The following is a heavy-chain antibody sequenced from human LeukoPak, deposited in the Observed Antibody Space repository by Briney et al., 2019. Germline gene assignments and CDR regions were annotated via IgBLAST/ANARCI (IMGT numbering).Heavy chain of an antibody. V-gene: IGHV4-4*07. D-gene: IGHD3-10*01. CDR2: IYTSGST. J-gene: IGHJ5*02. CDR3: ASEGLWFGELSWFDP. CDR1: GGSISSYY. Sequence: SETLSLTCTVSGGSISSYYWSWIRQPAGKGLEWIGRIYTSGSTNYNPFLKSRVTMSVDTSKNQFSLKLSSVTAADTAVHYCASEGLWFGELSWFDPWGQGTLVTVSS.